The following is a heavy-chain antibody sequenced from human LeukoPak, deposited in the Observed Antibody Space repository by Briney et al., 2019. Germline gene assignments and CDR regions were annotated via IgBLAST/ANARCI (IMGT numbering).Heavy chain of an antibody. D-gene: IGHD6-13*01. V-gene: IGHV4-59*01. CDR1: GGSISSYY. CDR2: IYYSGST. J-gene: IGHJ6*03. CDR3: ARAPTIAAAGTGKVGYMDV. Sequence: PSETLSLTCTVSGGSISSYYWSWIRQPPGKGLEWIGYIYYSGSTNYNPSLKSRVTISVDTSKNQFSLELSSVTASDTAVYYCARAPTIAAAGTGKVGYMDVWGKGTTVTVSS.